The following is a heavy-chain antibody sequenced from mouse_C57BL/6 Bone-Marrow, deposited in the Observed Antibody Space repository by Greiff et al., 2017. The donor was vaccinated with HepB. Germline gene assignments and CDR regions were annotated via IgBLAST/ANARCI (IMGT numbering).Heavy chain of an antibody. CDR1: GFTFSSYA. V-gene: IGHV5-9-1*02. Sequence: EVKLVESGEGLVKPGGSLKLSCAASGFTFSSYAMSWVRQTPEKRLEWVAYISSGGDYSYYADTLKGRFTISRDNARNTLYLQMSSLKSEDTAMYYCTRDRVGSSFAYWGQGTLVTVSA. J-gene: IGHJ3*01. D-gene: IGHD1-1*01. CDR2: ISSGGDYS. CDR3: TRDRVGSSFAY.